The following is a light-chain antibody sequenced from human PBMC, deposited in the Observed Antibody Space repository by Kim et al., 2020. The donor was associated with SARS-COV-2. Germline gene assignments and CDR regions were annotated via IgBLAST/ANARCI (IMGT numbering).Light chain of an antibody. Sequence: PGERGTLACRASQSVRSTYVAWYQQKLGQAPSLRVFASYSRTAGTPDRFSGSGSGTDFTLTISRVEPDDFAVYYCQLFSSAPPAYTFGQGTKLEI. V-gene: IGKV3-20*01. CDR1: QSVRSTY. J-gene: IGKJ2*01. CDR3: QLFSSAPPAYT. CDR2: ASY.